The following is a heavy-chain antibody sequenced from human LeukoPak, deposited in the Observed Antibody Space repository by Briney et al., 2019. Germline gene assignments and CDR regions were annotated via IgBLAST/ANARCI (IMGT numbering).Heavy chain of an antibody. Sequence: GGSLRLSCAASGFTVSSSNYMNRVRQAPGKGLEWVSGIYTGGTTYYTDSVKGRFTISRDNPNNTLYLQMHSLRAEDTAVYYCAREISRFGIWGQGTLVTVSS. V-gene: IGHV3-66*01. J-gene: IGHJ4*02. D-gene: IGHD3-16*01. CDR2: IYTGGTT. CDR3: AREISRFGI. CDR1: GFTVSSSNY.